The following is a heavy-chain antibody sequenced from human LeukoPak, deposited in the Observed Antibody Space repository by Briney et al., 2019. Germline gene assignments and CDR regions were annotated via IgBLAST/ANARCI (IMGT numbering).Heavy chain of an antibody. CDR2: IRYDGSNK. J-gene: IGHJ4*02. CDR3: ANAAEGGGYYLGGGDSDY. CDR1: GFTFSSYG. D-gene: IGHD2/OR15-2a*01. Sequence: GGSLRLTCAASGFTFSSYGMHWVRQAPGKGLEWVGFIRYDGSNKYYADSVKGRFTISRDNSKKTLYLQMNSLRADDTAGYYCANAAEGGGYYLGGGDSDYWGQRTLVTVSS. V-gene: IGHV3-30*02.